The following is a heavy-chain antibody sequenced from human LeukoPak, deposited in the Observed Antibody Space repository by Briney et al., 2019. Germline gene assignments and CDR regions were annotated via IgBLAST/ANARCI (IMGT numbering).Heavy chain of an antibody. Sequence: GGSLRLSCAASGFTFSSYAMSWVRQAPGKGLEWVSAISASGGNTYYVDSVKGRFTISRDNSNNTLYLQMNSLRAEDTAVYYCAKVVIRSGMDVWGQGTTATVSS. D-gene: IGHD4-23*01. CDR1: GFTFSSYA. V-gene: IGHV3-23*01. CDR3: AKVVIRSGMDV. J-gene: IGHJ6*02. CDR2: ISASGGNT.